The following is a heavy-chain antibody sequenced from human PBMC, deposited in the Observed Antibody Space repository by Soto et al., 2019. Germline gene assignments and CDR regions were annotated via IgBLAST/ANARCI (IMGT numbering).Heavy chain of an antibody. CDR2: IYYSGST. CDR3: ARLYSGSYYPPPPFDY. V-gene: IGHV4-59*01. CDR1: GGSISSYY. J-gene: IGHJ4*02. D-gene: IGHD1-26*01. Sequence: PSETLSLTCTVSGGSISSYYWSWIRQPPGKGLEWIGYIYYSGSTNYNPSLKSRVTISVDTSKNQFSLKLSSVTAADTAVYYCARLYSGSYYPPPPFDYWGQGTLVTVS.